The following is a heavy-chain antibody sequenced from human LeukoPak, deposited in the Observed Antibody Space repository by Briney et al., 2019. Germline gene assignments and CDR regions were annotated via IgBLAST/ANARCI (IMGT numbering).Heavy chain of an antibody. J-gene: IGHJ5*02. D-gene: IGHD1-14*01. Sequence: SQTLSLTCTVSGASITSGSQYWSWIRQPAGKGLEWIGRLYSRGTINYNPSLKSRVTISVDTSKNQSSLRLSSVTAADTAVYFCARGGRTRVDPWGQGAQVIVAS. V-gene: IGHV4-61*02. CDR3: ARGGRTRVDP. CDR1: GASITSGSQY. CDR2: LYSRGTI.